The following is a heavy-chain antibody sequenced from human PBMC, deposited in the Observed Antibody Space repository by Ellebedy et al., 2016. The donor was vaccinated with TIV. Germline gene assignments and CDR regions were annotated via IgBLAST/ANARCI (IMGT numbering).Heavy chain of an antibody. CDR3: ARERMVRGVTYSAYHGMDV. CDR2: IKQDGSEI. Sequence: GGSLRLXXAASGFTFSNYWMSWIRQAPGKGLEWVANIKQDGSEIYYVDSVKGRFTISRDNAKNSLYLQMNSLRAEDTAVYYCARERMVRGVTYSAYHGMDVWGQGTTVTVSS. V-gene: IGHV3-7*01. CDR1: GFTFSNYW. J-gene: IGHJ6*02. D-gene: IGHD3-10*01.